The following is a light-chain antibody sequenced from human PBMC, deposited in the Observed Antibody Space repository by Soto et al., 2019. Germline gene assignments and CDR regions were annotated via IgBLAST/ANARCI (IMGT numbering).Light chain of an antibody. V-gene: IGKV3-20*01. J-gene: IGKJ1*01. CDR1: RTVDGNY. CDR3: QQYRASPRT. CDR2: SAS. Sequence: EVVLTQSPGTLSLSPGERATLSCRASRTVDGNYLAWYHQKPGQPPRLLIHSASTRAPGIPDRFSASGAGTDFTLTISRLEPEDSAVYYCQQYRASPRTFGPGTKVEIK.